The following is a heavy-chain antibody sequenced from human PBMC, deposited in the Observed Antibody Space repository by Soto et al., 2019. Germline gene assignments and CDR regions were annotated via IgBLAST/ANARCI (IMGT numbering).Heavy chain of an antibody. CDR3: ARDVGQQLFDY. CDR2: ISAYNGNK. CDR1: GYTFTSYG. J-gene: IGHJ4*02. V-gene: IGHV1-18*01. D-gene: IGHD6-13*01. Sequence: QVQLVQSGAEVKKPGASVKVPCKASGYTFTSYGISWVRQAPGQGLEWMGWISAYNGNKKYAQKLQGRVSMTTDTSPSTAYMELRSLKSDDTAVYFCARDVGQQLFDYLGQGTLVTVSS.